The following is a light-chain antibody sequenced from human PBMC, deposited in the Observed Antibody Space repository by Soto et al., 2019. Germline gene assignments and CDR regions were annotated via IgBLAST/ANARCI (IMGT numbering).Light chain of an antibody. Sequence: PGCVCVAPGQSSTISCTGTSSDVGGYNYVSWYQQHPDKAPKFMIYDVSNRPSGVSNRFSGSKSGNTASLTISGLQAEDEADYYCSSYTTSNTRQIVFGTGTKVTVL. V-gene: IGLV2-14*01. CDR1: SSDVGGYNY. CDR3: SSYTTSNTRQIV. J-gene: IGLJ1*01. CDR2: DVS.